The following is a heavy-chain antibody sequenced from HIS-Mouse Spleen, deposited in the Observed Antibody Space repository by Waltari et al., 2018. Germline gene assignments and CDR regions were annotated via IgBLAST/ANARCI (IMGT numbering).Heavy chain of an antibody. Sequence: QVTLRESGPALVKPTQTLTLTCTFSGFSLSTSGMRVSWIRQPPGKALEWLALIDWDDDKYYSTSLKTRLTISKDTSKNQVVLTMTNMDPVDTATYYCARSGIVGATDAFDIWGQGTMVTVSS. CDR1: GFSLSTSGMR. V-gene: IGHV2-70*01. CDR2: IDWDDDK. CDR3: ARSGIVGATDAFDI. J-gene: IGHJ3*02. D-gene: IGHD1-26*01.